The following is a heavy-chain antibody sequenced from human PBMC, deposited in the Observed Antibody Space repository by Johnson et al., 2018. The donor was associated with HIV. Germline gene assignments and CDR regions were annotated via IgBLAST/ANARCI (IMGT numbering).Heavy chain of an antibody. CDR3: ARGTIFGEGDAVDI. V-gene: IGHV3-11*01. Sequence: QVQLVESGGGVVQPGRSLRLSCAASGFTFGDYYMSWIRQAPGKGLEWVSYISSSGSIIWYADSVKGRFTISRDNAKNSLHLQMNSLRAEDTALYYCARGTIFGEGDAVDIWGQGTVVTVSS. CDR2: ISSSGSII. CDR1: GFTFGDYY. J-gene: IGHJ3*02. D-gene: IGHD3-3*01.